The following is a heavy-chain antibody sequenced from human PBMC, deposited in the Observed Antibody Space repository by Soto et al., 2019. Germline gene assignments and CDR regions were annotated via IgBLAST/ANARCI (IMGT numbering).Heavy chain of an antibody. CDR1: GFTFSNYA. Sequence: EVQLLESGGGLVQPGGSLRLSCAASGFTFSNYAMSWVRQAPGKGLERVAAISGSGGSTYYADSVKGRFTISRDNSKSTLYLQMNSLRAEDTAVYYCGSWYCSGGSCPTYDYWGQGTLVTVSS. D-gene: IGHD2-15*01. V-gene: IGHV3-23*01. CDR3: GSWYCSGGSCPTYDY. J-gene: IGHJ4*02. CDR2: ISGSGGST.